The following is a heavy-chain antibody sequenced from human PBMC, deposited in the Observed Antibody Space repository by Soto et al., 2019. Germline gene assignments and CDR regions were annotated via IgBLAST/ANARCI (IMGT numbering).Heavy chain of an antibody. CDR3: AKEGGTMGTSASYGFDY. J-gene: IGHJ4*02. CDR1: GFSFSSDG. D-gene: IGHD3-16*01. V-gene: IGHV3-30*18. CDR2: VSNEGSIQ. Sequence: QVQLVESGGGVVQPGGSLRLSCAASGFSFSSDGIHWVRQAPGKGLEWVAVVSNEGSIQYYADSVKGRFTISRDNSENTVFLQMNSLRSEDTAVYYCAKEGGTMGTSASYGFDYWGQGSRVTVSS.